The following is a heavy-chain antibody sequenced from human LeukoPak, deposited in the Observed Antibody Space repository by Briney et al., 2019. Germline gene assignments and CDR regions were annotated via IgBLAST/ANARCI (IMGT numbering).Heavy chain of an antibody. Sequence: GGSLRLSCAASGFTFNDYAMHWVRQAPGKGLEWVSLISVDGGSTYYADSVRGRFTISRDNRKNSLYLQMNSLRPDDTALYYCAKGCGGACFSTFDYWGQGTLVTVSS. CDR3: AKGCGGACFSTFDY. J-gene: IGHJ4*02. CDR1: GFTFNDYA. CDR2: ISVDGGST. D-gene: IGHD2-21*02. V-gene: IGHV3-43*02.